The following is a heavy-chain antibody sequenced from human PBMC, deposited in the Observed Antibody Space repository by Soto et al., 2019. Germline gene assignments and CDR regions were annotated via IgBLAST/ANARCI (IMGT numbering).Heavy chain of an antibody. V-gene: IGHV1-58*01. J-gene: IGHJ4*02. CDR2: IVVGSGNT. CDR3: AAGEYHDTSGYSSDY. D-gene: IGHD3-3*01. Sequence: QMQLVQSGPEVKKPGTSVKVSCKVSGFTFITSTVQWVRQARGQPLEWIGWIVVGSGNTIYAQKXQXXXTXXRDESTRTAYMELSSLRSEDTGVYYCAAGEYHDTSGYSSDYWGQGTLVTVSS. CDR1: GFTFITST.